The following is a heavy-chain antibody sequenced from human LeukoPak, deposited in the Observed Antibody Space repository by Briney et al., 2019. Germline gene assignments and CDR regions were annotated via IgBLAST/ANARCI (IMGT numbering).Heavy chain of an antibody. D-gene: IGHD1-1*01. CDR1: GASINIYTYY. Sequence: SETLSLTCTVSGASINIYTYYWGWIRQPPGKGLEWIGSVSYSGSPYYNPSLTSRATISVDTSKNQFSLKLSSVTAADTAVYYCARDRTDWNPGAFDIWGQGTMVTVSS. V-gene: IGHV4-39*07. CDR3: ARDRTDWNPGAFDI. CDR2: VSYSGSP. J-gene: IGHJ3*02.